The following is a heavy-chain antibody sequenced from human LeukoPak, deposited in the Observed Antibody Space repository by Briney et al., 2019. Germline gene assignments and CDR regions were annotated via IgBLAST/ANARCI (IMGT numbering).Heavy chain of an antibody. J-gene: IGHJ4*02. D-gene: IGHD6-6*01. V-gene: IGHV3-48*03. CDR1: GFTFSSYE. CDR2: ISSSGSTI. Sequence: GGSLRLSCAASGFTFSSYEMNWVRQAPGKGLEWVSCISSSGSTIYYADSVKGRFTISRDNAKNSLYLQMNSLRAEDTAVYYCARDASGPYSSSSEGDFDYWGQGTLVTVSS. CDR3: ARDASGPYSSSSEGDFDY.